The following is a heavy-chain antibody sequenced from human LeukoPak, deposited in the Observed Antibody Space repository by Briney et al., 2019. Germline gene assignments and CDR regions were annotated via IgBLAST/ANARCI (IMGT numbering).Heavy chain of an antibody. CDR1: GFTFSSYG. D-gene: IGHD3-22*01. CDR3: AKGIDTYYYDSSGYSFDY. J-gene: IGHJ4*02. Sequence: GGSLRLSCAASGFTFSSYGMSWVRQAPGKGLEWVSAISGSGGSTYYADSVKGRSTISRDNSKNTLYLQMNSLRAEDTAVYYCAKGIDTYYYDSSGYSFDYWGQGTLVTVSS. V-gene: IGHV3-23*01. CDR2: ISGSGGST.